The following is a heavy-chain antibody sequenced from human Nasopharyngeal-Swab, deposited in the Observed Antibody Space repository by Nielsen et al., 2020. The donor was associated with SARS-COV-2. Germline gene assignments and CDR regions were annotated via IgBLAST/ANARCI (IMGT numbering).Heavy chain of an antibody. V-gene: IGHV4-61*02. J-gene: IGHJ3*02. CDR3: ARAPPESYYDSSGYPPGGVFDI. D-gene: IGHD3-22*01. Sequence: SCTVSGGSISSGNYYWTWIRQPAGKGLEWIGRIYTSGNTNYNPSLKSRVTISRDTSKNQFSLKLNSVTAADTAMYYCARAPPESYYDSSGYPPGGVFDIWGQGTMVTVSS. CDR2: IYTSGNT. CDR1: GGSISSGNYY.